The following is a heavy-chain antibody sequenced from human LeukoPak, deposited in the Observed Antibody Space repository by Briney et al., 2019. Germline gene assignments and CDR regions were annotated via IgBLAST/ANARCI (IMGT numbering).Heavy chain of an antibody. D-gene: IGHD6-13*01. CDR3: ARGPNGSSWYYYYYYYGMDV. Sequence: ASVKVSCKASGYTFTSYGISWVRQATGQGLEWMGWMNPNSGNTGYAQKFQGRVTMTRNTSISTAYMELGSLRSEDTAVYYCARGPNGSSWYYYYYYYGMDVWGQGTTVTVSS. CDR1: GYTFTSYG. V-gene: IGHV1-8*02. J-gene: IGHJ6*02. CDR2: MNPNSGNT.